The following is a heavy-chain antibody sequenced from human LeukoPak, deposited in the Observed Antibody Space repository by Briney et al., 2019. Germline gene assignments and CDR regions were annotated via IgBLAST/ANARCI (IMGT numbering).Heavy chain of an antibody. D-gene: IGHD3-16*02. CDR1: GYTFTSYG. CDR2: ISAYNGNT. J-gene: IGHJ4*02. V-gene: IGHV1-18*01. CDR3: ARDRAMITFGGAILGY. Sequence: ASVKVSCKASGYTFTSYGISWVRQAPGQGLEWMGWISAYNGNTNYAQKLQGRVTMTTDTSTSTAYMELRSLRSDDTAVYYCARDRAMITFGGAILGYWGQGTLVTVSS.